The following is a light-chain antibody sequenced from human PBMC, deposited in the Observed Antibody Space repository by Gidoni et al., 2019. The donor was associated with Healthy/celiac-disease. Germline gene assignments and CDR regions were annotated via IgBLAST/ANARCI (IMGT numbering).Light chain of an antibody. CDR3: SSYAGSIHYV. CDR1: SSDVGGYNY. Sequence: QSALTQPPSASGSPGQSVTIACTGTSSDVGGYNYASWYQQHPGKAPKLMIYEVSKRPSGVPDRFSGSKSGNTASLTVSGLQAEDEADYYCSSYAGSIHYVFGTGTKVTVL. CDR2: EVS. V-gene: IGLV2-8*01. J-gene: IGLJ1*01.